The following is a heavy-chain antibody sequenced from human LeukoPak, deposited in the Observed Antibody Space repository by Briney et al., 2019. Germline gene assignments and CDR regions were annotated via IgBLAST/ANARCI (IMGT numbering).Heavy chain of an antibody. CDR1: GGSISSYY. Sequence: SETLSLTCTVSGGSISSYYWSWIRQPPGKGLEWIGYIYYSGSTNYNPSLKSRVTMSVDTSKNQFSLKLSSVTAADTAVYYCARDQYYYDSSGTMTLDYWGQGTLVTVSS. CDR2: IYYSGST. CDR3: ARDQYYYDSSGTMTLDY. J-gene: IGHJ4*02. V-gene: IGHV4-59*12. D-gene: IGHD3-22*01.